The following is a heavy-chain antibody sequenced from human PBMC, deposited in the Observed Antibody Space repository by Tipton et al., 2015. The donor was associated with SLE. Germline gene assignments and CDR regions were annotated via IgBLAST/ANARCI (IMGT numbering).Heavy chain of an antibody. CDR1: GGSFSGYY. Sequence: LRLSCAVYGGSFSGYYWSWIRQPPGKGLEWIGDSDHTGNTNYNPFLKSRVTISVDTSKNQFSLKLTSVTAADTAVYYCATARNIFDTFDIWAQETMVTVSS. D-gene: IGHD2/OR15-2a*01. V-gene: IGHV4-34*01. J-gene: IGHJ3*02. CDR3: ATARNIFDTFDI. CDR2: SDHTGNT.